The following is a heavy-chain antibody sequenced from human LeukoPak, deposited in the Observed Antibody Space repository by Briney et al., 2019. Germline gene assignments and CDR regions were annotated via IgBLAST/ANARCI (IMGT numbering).Heavy chain of an antibody. CDR1: GYTLTELS. V-gene: IGHV1-24*01. CDR3: ARHYGGLDDY. D-gene: IGHD4-23*01. J-gene: IGHJ4*02. Sequence: ASVKVSCKVSGYTLTELSMHWVRQAPGKGLEWMGGFDPEDGETIYAQKFQGRVTITADKSTSTVYMELSSLRSEDTAVYYCARHYGGLDDYWGQGTLIIVSS. CDR2: FDPEDGET.